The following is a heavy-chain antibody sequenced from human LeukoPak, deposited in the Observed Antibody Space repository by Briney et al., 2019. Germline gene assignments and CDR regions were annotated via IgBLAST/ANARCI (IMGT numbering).Heavy chain of an antibody. CDR2: ISWNSGSI. D-gene: IGHD3-10*01. J-gene: IGHJ4*02. CDR1: RFTFSAYA. CDR3: AKDRKSTGSSHIDY. Sequence: GGSLRLSCAASRFTFSAYAMYWVRQAPGKGLEWVSGISWNSGSIGYADSVKGRFTISRDNAKNSLYLQMNSLRAEDTALYYCAKDRKSTGSSHIDYWGQGTLVTVSS. V-gene: IGHV3-9*01.